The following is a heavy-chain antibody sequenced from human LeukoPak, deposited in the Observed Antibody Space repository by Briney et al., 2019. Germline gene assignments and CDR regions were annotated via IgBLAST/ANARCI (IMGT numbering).Heavy chain of an antibody. D-gene: IGHD2-2*01. V-gene: IGHV3-15*01. Sequence: GGSPRLSCAASGFIFSNAWMSWVRQAPGKGLEWVGRIKSKTDGGTTDYAAPVKGRFTISRDDSKNTLYLQMNSLKTEDTAVYYCTLRYCSSTSCHRGAFDIWGQGTMVTVSS. CDR2: IKSKTDGGTT. CDR3: TLRYCSSTSCHRGAFDI. J-gene: IGHJ3*02. CDR1: GFIFSNAW.